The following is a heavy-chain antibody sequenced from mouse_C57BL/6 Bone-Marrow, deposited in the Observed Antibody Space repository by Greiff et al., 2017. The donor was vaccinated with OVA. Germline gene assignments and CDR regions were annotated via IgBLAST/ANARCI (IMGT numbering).Heavy chain of an antibody. J-gene: IGHJ3*01. D-gene: IGHD2-2*01. CDR3: AREEGYGFSAY. V-gene: IGHV3-6*01. Sequence: EVQLVESGPGLVKPSQSLSLTCSVTGYSITSGYYWNWIRQFPGNKLEWMGYISYDGSNNYNPSLNNRISITRDTSKNQFFLKLNSVTTEYTATYYCAREEGYGFSAYWGQGTLVTVSA. CDR1: GYSITSGYY. CDR2: ISYDGSN.